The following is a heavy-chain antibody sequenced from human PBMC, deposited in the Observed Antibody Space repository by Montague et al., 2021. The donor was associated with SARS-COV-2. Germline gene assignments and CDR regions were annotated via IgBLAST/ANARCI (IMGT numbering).Heavy chain of an antibody. CDR1: GDSVSSNSAA. CDR3: ARGGSWLYYFDY. CDR2: TYCRSKWYN. V-gene: IGHV6-1*01. Sequence: CAISGDSVSSNSAAWNWIRQSPSRGLEWLGRTYCRSKWYNDYAVSVKSRITINPDTSKNQFSLQLSSVTPEDTAVYYCARGGSWLYYFDYWGQGTLVTVSS. D-gene: IGHD6-13*01. J-gene: IGHJ4*02.